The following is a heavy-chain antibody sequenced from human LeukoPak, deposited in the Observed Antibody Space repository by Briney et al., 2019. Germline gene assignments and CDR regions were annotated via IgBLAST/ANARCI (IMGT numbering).Heavy chain of an antibody. CDR1: GFTFSTYA. D-gene: IGHD3-22*01. V-gene: IGHV3-23*01. CDR2: ISSDSERT. CDR3: AKFRSSAYSLGFDY. Sequence: GGSLRLSCAASGFTFSTYAMSWVRQAPGKELEWVSTISSDSERTFYADSVRGRFTISRDNSRNTLYLQMNSLRAEDTAVYYCAKFRSSAYSLGFDYWGQRTLVTVSS. J-gene: IGHJ4*02.